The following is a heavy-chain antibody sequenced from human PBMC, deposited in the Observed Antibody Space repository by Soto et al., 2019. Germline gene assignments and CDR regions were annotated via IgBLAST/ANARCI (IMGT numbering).Heavy chain of an antibody. CDR1: RFTFSTYA. V-gene: IGHV3-23*01. Sequence: EVQLLESGGGLVQPGGSLRLSCAASRFTFSTYAMSWVRQAPGKGLEWVSTISGSGGSTFYADSVKGRFTISRDNSKNTLYLQMNSLRAEDTAVYYCAKDPLGYCSSTSCFPFDYWGQGTLVTVSA. CDR3: AKDPLGYCSSTSCFPFDY. CDR2: ISGSGGST. J-gene: IGHJ4*02. D-gene: IGHD2-2*01.